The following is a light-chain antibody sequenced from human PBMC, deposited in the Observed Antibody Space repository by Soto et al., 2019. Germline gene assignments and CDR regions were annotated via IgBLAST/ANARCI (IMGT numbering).Light chain of an antibody. J-gene: IGKJ4*01. CDR3: LQDYDYPLT. CDR2: AAS. V-gene: IGKV1-6*02. Sequence: SVGYRVTITCRASQGIKNDLGWYQQKPGRAPKLLIYAASSLQSGVPSRFSGSGSGTDFTLTISSLQPEDFATYYCLQDYDYPLTFGGGTKVDIK. CDR1: QGIKND.